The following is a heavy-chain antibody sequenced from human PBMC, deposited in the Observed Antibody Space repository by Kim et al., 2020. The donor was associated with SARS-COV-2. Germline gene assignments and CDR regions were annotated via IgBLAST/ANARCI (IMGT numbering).Heavy chain of an antibody. CDR1: GGSISSYY. CDR2: IYYSGST. V-gene: IGHV4-59*01. D-gene: IGHD1-26*01. Sequence: SETLSLTCTVSGGSISSYYWSWIRQPPGKGLEWIGYIYYSGSTNYNPSLKSRVTISVDTSKNQFSLNLSSLTAADTAAYYCAGSAALTKDYYYYDLDFWG. CDR3: AGSAALTKDYYYYDLDF. J-gene: IGHJ6*01.